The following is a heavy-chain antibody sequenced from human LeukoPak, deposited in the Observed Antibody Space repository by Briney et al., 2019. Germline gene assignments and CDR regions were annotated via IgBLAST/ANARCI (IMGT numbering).Heavy chain of an antibody. CDR2: ISGSGGST. CDR3: ARPSSSTSLSYAFDI. CDR1: GFTFSSYA. J-gene: IGHJ3*02. Sequence: PGGSLRLSCAASGFTFSSYAMSWVRQAPGKGLEWVSAISGSGGSTYYADSVEGRFTISRDNSKNTLYLQMNSLRAEDTAVYYCARPSSSTSLSYAFDIWGQGTMVTVSS. D-gene: IGHD2-2*01. V-gene: IGHV3-23*01.